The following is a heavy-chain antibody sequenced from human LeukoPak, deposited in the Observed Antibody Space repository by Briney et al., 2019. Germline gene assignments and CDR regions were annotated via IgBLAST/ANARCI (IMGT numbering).Heavy chain of an antibody. Sequence: PSETLSLTCAVYGGSFTDYSWSWIRQPPGKGLEWIGEINRSGSTNYNPSLKGRVTLSVDTSRKQFSLKLSSVTAADTAVYYCARRVLELYYFDFWGQGTLVTVSS. CDR1: GGSFTDYS. CDR3: ARRVLELYYFDF. J-gene: IGHJ4*02. V-gene: IGHV4-34*01. D-gene: IGHD3-10*01. CDR2: INRSGST.